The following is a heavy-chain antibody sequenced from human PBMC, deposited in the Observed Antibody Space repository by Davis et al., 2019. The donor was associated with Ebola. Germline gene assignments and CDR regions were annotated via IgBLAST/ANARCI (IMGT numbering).Heavy chain of an antibody. V-gene: IGHV4-4*02. D-gene: IGHD6-13*01. CDR2: IYHSGST. Sequence: SETLSLTCTVSGGSISSSNWWSWVRQPPGLEWIGEIYHSGSTNYNPSLKSRVTISVDKSKNQFSLKLSSVTAADTAVYYCARESSSWDYYYGMDVWGQGTTVTVSS. J-gene: IGHJ6*02. CDR1: GGSISSSNW. CDR3: ARESSSWDYYYGMDV.